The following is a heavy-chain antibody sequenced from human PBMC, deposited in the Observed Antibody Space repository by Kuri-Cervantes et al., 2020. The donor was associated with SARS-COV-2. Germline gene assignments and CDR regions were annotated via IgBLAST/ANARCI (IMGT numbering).Heavy chain of an antibody. V-gene: IGHV3-30*02. CDR2: VRRDGSNY. D-gene: IGHD6-19*01. CDR3: ARGKVAVAGTVDY. CDR1: GFTFSYYG. J-gene: IGHJ4*02. Sequence: GESLKISCAASGFTFSYYGMHWVRQAPGKGLEWVGFVRRDGSNYYYADSVKGRFTISRDNAKNTLYLQMNSLRAEDTAVYYCARGKVAVAGTVDYWGQGTLVTVSS.